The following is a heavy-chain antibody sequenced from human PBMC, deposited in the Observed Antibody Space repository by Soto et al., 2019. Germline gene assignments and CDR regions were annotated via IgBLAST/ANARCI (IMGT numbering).Heavy chain of an antibody. J-gene: IGHJ6*02. Sequence: GGSLRLSCTASGFTFGDYAMSWFRQAPGKGLEWVGFIRSKAYGGTTEYAASVKGRFTISRDDSKSIAYLQMNSLKTEDTAVYYCARGSRGAVAGTLYYYGMDVWGQGTTVTVSS. D-gene: IGHD6-19*01. CDR1: GFTFGDYA. CDR2: IRSKAYGGTT. CDR3: ARGSRGAVAGTLYYYGMDV. V-gene: IGHV3-49*03.